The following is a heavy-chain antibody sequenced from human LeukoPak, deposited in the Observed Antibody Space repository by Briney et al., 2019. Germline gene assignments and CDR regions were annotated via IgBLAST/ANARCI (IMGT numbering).Heavy chain of an antibody. J-gene: IGHJ6*02. CDR1: GGSISSYC. D-gene: IGHD3-3*01. Sequence: PSETLSLTCTVSGGSISSYCWSWIRQPPGKGLEWIGYIYYSGSTNYNPSLKSRVTISVDTSKNQFSLKLSSVTAADTAVYYCARGLQEWGRYYYGMDVWGQGTTVTVSS. CDR3: ARGLQEWGRYYYGMDV. V-gene: IGHV4-59*01. CDR2: IYYSGST.